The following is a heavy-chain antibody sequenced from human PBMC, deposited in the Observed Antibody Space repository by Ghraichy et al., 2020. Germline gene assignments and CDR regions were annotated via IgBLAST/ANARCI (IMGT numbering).Heavy chain of an antibody. CDR3: AKDYHYYGSGSPYFDY. CDR1: GFTFDDYA. Sequence: LSLTCAASGFTFDDYAMHWVRQAPGKGLEWVSGISWNSGSIGYADSVKGRFTISRDNAKNSLYLQMNSLRAEDTALYYCAKDYHYYGSGSPYFDYWGQGTLVTVSS. D-gene: IGHD3-10*01. V-gene: IGHV3-9*01. CDR2: ISWNSGSI. J-gene: IGHJ4*02.